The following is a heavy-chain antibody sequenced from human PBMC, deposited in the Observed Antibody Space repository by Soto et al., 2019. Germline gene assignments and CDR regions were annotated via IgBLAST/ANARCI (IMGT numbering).Heavy chain of an antibody. CDR1: GGSLSNYY. CDR3: ARAGAATLSDY. J-gene: IGHJ4*02. Sequence: QVQLQESGPGLVKPSETLSLTCTVSGGSLSNYYCSWIRQPPGKGLEWMGYIYYSGSTNYNPSLKSRVTISVDTSKNQFSLKLSSVTAADTSVYYCARAGAATLSDYWGQGTLVTVSS. V-gene: IGHV4-59*01. D-gene: IGHD2-15*01. CDR2: IYYSGST.